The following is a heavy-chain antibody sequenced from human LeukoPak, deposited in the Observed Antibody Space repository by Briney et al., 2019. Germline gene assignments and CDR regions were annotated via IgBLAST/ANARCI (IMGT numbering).Heavy chain of an antibody. D-gene: IGHD6-6*01. J-gene: IGHJ6*03. CDR1: GGSISSGSYY. CDR3: ARRIKHSSSSWPYYYYMDV. Sequence: SETLSLTCTVSGGSISSGSYYWRWIRQPAGKGLEWIGRIYTSGSTNYNPSLKSRVTISVDTSKNQFSLKLSSVTAADTAVYYCARRIKHSSSSWPYYYYMDVWGKGTTVTVSS. CDR2: IYTSGST. V-gene: IGHV4-61*02.